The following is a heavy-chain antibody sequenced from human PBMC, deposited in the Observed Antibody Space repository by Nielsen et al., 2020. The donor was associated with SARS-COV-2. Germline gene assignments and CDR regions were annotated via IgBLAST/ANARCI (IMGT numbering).Heavy chain of an antibody. CDR2: IYYSGST. D-gene: IGHD1-26*01. Sequence: GSLRLSCAVYGGSFSGYYWSWIRQPPGKGLEWIGYIYYSGSTYYNPSLKSRVTISVDTSKNQFSLKLSSVTAADTAVYYCARHFSGVGAYYFDYWGQGTLVTVSS. CDR3: ARHFSGVGAYYFDY. CDR1: GGSFSGYY. J-gene: IGHJ4*02. V-gene: IGHV4-34*01.